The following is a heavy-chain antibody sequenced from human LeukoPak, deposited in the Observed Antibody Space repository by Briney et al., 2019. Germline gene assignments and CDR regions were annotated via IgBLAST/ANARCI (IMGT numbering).Heavy chain of an antibody. CDR1: GYTLTELS. J-gene: IGHJ4*02. CDR2: FDPEDGET. V-gene: IGHV1-24*01. CDR3: AKGGSYYPGLGGYYFDY. Sequence: ASVKVSCKVSGYTLTELSMHWVRQAPGKGLEWMGDFDPEDGETIYAQKFQGRVTMTEDTSTDTAYMELSSLRSEDTAVYYCAKGGSYYPGLGGYYFDYWGQGTLVTVSS. D-gene: IGHD1-26*01.